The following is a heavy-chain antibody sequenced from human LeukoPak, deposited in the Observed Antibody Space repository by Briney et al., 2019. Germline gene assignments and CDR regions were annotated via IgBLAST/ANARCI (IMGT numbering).Heavy chain of an antibody. CDR3: ARGRGSSWYYLDP. CDR2: IYASGNT. CDR1: GGSISSYY. J-gene: IGHJ5*02. V-gene: IGHV4-4*07. D-gene: IGHD6-13*01. Sequence: SETLSLTCTVSGGSISSYYWSWVRQPAGKGLEWIGRIYASGNTNYNPSLKGRVTMTVDTSKNQFSLNLSSVTAADTAVYYCARGRGSSWYYLDPWGQETLVTVSS.